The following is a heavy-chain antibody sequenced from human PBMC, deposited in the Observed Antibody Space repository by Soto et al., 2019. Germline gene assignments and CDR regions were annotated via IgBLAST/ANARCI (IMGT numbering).Heavy chain of an antibody. CDR1: GFTFSSYA. Sequence: QVQLVESGGGVVQPGRSLRLSCAVSGFTFSSYAVHWVRQAPGKGLEWVAVISYDGSNKYYADSVKGRFTISRDNSKNTLYLQMNSLRAEDPAVYYCARSYRLRLYPADYWGQGTLVTVSS. V-gene: IGHV3-30-3*01. J-gene: IGHJ4*02. CDR3: ARSYRLRLYPADY. CDR2: ISYDGSNK. D-gene: IGHD2-2*02.